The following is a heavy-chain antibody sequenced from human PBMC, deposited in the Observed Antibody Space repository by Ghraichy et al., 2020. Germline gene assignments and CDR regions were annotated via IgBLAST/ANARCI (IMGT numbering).Heavy chain of an antibody. CDR1: GFTFSSYS. V-gene: IGHV3-48*02. CDR2: ITSSSRFK. Sequence: LSLTCVGSGFTFSSYSMNWVRQSPGKGLEWVSYITSSSRFKSYADSVKGRFTISRDNAQNSLYLEMNSLRDEDTAVYYCARGSTVVRFYFYAGMDVWGQGTTVTVSS. CDR3: ARGSTVVRFYFYAGMDV. D-gene: IGHD4-23*01. J-gene: IGHJ6*02.